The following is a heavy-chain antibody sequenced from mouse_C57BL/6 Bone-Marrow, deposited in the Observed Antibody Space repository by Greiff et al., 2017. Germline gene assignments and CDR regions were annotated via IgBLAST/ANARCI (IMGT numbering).Heavy chain of an antibody. V-gene: IGHV5-12*01. J-gene: IGHJ1*03. CDR1: GFTFSDYY. CDR3: ARHDYDGNHGRYFDV. Sequence: EVKVVESGGGLVQPGGSLKLSCAASGFTFSDYYMNWVRQTPEKRLEWVAYISNGGGSTYYPDTVKGRFTISRDNAKNTLYLQMSRLKSEDTAMYYCARHDYDGNHGRYFDVWGTGTTVTVSS. D-gene: IGHD2-1*01. CDR2: ISNGGGST.